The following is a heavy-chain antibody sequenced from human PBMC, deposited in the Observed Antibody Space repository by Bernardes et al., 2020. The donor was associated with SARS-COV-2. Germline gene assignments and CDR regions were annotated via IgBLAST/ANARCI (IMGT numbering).Heavy chain of an antibody. Sequence: SETLYLTCTVSGGSISAYYWSWFRQPPGKGLEWIGYLYYTGSTNYNPSLQSRVTISVDTSKNQFSLKLSSVTAADTAVYYCARGFDYWGQGTLVTVSS. CDR3: ARGFDY. J-gene: IGHJ4*02. V-gene: IGHV4-59*01. CDR2: LYYTGST. CDR1: GGSISAYY.